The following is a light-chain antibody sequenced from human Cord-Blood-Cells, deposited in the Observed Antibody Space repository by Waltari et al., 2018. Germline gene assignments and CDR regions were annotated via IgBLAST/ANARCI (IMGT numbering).Light chain of an antibody. CDR2: KES. CDR3: YSADDNNVL. V-gene: IGLV3-27*01. Sequence: YVLPQPSSVSVSPGHTARLTCSANVLAKKYDRWFQQKPGQAPVLVIYKESERPSGIPERFSGSSSGTTVTLTISGAQVEDEADYYCYSADDNNVLYGGGTKLTVL. CDR1: VLAKKY. J-gene: IGLJ2*01.